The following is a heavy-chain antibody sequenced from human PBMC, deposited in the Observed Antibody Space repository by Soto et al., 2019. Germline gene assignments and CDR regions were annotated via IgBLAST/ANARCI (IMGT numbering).Heavy chain of an antibody. D-gene: IGHD2-15*01. CDR2: IIPIFGTA. CDR1: GGTFSSYA. CDR3: ARGGNTVVTLYYFDY. J-gene: IGHJ4*02. Sequence: QVQLVQSGAEVKKPGSSVKVSCKASGGTFSSYAISWVRQAPGQGLEWMGGIIPIFGTANYAQKFQGRVTIXXDXSXITAYMELSSLRSEDTAVYYCARGGNTVVTLYYFDYWGQGTLVTVSS. V-gene: IGHV1-69*12.